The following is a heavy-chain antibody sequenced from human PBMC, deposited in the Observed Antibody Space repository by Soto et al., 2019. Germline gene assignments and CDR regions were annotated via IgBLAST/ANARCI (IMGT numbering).Heavy chain of an antibody. CDR2: ISGSGGST. J-gene: IGHJ4*02. CDR3: AKVSIVVVVAANEDFDY. CDR1: GFTFSSYA. V-gene: IGHV3-23*01. Sequence: GGPLRLSCAASGFTFSSYAMSWVRQAPGKGLEWVSAISGSGGSTYYADSVKGRFTISRDNSKNTLYLQMNSLRAEDTAVYYCAKVSIVVVVAANEDFDYWGQGTLVTVSS. D-gene: IGHD2-15*01.